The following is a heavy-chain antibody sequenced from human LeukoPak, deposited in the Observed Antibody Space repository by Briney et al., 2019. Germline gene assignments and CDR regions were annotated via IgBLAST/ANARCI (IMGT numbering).Heavy chain of an antibody. CDR2: INDGGRT. Sequence: MTSETLSLTCANYGVPFSGFFWSWIRQPPGKGLEWIGEINDGGRTNYNPSLQSRVTISIDTSKNQFSLKLTSVTAADTAVYYCAQAISYTEAIRYNPSWFGPWGQGTLVTVSS. CDR1: GVPFSGFF. CDR3: AQAISYTEAIRYNPSWFGP. V-gene: IGHV4-34*01. D-gene: IGHD3-16*01. J-gene: IGHJ5*02.